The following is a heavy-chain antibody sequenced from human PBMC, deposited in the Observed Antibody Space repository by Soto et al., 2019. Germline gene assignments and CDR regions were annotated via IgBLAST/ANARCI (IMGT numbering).Heavy chain of an antibody. Sequence: EVQLLESGGGLVQPGGSLRLSCEASGFTFRNYAMIWVRQAPGKGLEWVSGISDSGAVIFYADSVRGRFTISRDNDENSLHLQMNYVSAEDTGVYFCVRDVGFDYANWGQGTLVTVSS. J-gene: IGHJ4*02. V-gene: IGHV3-23*01. CDR1: GFTFRNYA. D-gene: IGHD2-2*01. CDR3: VRDVGFDYAN. CDR2: ISDSGAVI.